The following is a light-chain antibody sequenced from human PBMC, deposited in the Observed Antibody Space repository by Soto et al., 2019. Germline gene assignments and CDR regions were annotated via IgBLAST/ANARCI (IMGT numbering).Light chain of an antibody. CDR2: LNSDGSH. CDR3: QTWGSGIVV. Sequence: QPVLTQSPSASASLGASVKLTCTLSSGHSNYAIAWHQQQSEKGPRYLMNLNSDGSHSKGDGIPDRFSGSSSGAERYLTISSLQSEDEADYYCQTWGSGIVVFGGGTMLTVL. J-gene: IGLJ2*01. CDR1: SGHSNYA. V-gene: IGLV4-69*01.